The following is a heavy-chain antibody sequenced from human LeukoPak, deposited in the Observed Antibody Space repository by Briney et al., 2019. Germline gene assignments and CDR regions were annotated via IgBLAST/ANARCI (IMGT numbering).Heavy chain of an antibody. CDR3: ARHELRWYFDY. Sequence: PSETLSLTCTVSGGSISSYYWSWIRQPPGKGLEWIGYIYYSGSTNYNPSLKSRVTISVDTSKNQFSLKLSSVTAADTAVYYCARHELRWYFDYWGQGTLVTVSS. J-gene: IGHJ4*02. CDR2: IYYSGST. CDR1: GGSISSYY. V-gene: IGHV4-59*08. D-gene: IGHD4-23*01.